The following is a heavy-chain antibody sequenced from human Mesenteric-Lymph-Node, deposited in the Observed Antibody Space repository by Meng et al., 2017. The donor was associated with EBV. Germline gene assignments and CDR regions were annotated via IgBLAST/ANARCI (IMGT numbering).Heavy chain of an antibody. D-gene: IGHD3-10*01. J-gene: IGHJ4*02. CDR2: IFDGDDNT. V-gene: IGHV1-3*01. CDR1: GYTFSHHA. Sequence: QVQLVQSGADVKNPGASVKISCKTSGYTFSHHAMHWVRQAPGQRLEWMGWIFDGDDNTKYSQKFQGRVTITRDTSASTVYMELTSLRSEDTAEYYCARDPLLVRGAFPPDYWGQGTLVTVSS. CDR3: ARDPLLVRGAFPPDY.